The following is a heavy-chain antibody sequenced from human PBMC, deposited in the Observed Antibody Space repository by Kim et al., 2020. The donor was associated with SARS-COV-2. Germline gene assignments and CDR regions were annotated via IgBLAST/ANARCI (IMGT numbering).Heavy chain of an antibody. J-gene: IGHJ5*01. Sequence: GGSLRLSCAASGFTFSSYGMNWVRQAPGKGLEWVAGISYDGSNKYYAYSEKGRFTTSSDNSKNTFELQMNSLRAEDTAVYYCAKANWAKGGSSSWSWFDS. V-gene: IGHV3-30*18. D-gene: IGHD6-13*01. CDR1: GFTFSSYG. CDR2: ISYDGSNK. CDR3: AKANWAKGGSSSWSWFDS.